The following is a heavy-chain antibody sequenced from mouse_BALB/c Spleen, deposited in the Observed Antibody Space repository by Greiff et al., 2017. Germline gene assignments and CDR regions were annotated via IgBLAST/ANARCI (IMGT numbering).Heavy chain of an antibody. Sequence: EVQLQQSGPELVKPGASMKISCKASGYSFTGYTMNWVKQSHGKNLEWIGLINPYNGGTSYNQKFKGKATLTVDKSSSTAYMELLSLTSEDSAVYYCARSNPRYGNYVAWFAYWGQGTLVTVSA. CDR1: GYSFTGYT. J-gene: IGHJ3*01. D-gene: IGHD2-1*01. V-gene: IGHV1-26*01. CDR3: ARSNPRYGNYVAWFAY. CDR2: INPYNGGT.